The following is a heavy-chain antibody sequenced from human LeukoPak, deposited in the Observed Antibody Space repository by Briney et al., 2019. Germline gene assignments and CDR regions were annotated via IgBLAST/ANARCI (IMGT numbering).Heavy chain of an antibody. D-gene: IGHD3-22*01. CDR2: ISYDGSNK. V-gene: IGHV3-30-3*01. CDR3: ARADPITMIVVVITTIPEGPFAY. Sequence: PGGSLRLSCAASGFTFSSYAMHWVRQAPGKGLEWVAVISYDGSNKYYADSVKGRFTISRDNSKNTLYLQMNSLRAEDTAVYYCARADPITMIVVVITTIPEGPFAYWGQGTLVTVSS. CDR1: GFTFSSYA. J-gene: IGHJ4*02.